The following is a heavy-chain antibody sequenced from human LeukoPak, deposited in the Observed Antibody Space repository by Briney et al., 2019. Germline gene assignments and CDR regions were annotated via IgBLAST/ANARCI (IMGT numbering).Heavy chain of an antibody. CDR2: INTNTGNP. CDR3: ARDSYCSGGTCYSRVGY. V-gene: IGHV7-4-1*02. Sequence: ASVKVSCKASGYIFTNYPMNWVRQAPGQGLEWMGWINTNTGNPTYAQGFTERFVFSWDTSVSTAYLQISSLKAEDTAVYYCARDSYCSGGTCYSRVGYWGQGTVSPSPQ. D-gene: IGHD2-15*01. CDR1: GYIFTNYP. J-gene: IGHJ4*02.